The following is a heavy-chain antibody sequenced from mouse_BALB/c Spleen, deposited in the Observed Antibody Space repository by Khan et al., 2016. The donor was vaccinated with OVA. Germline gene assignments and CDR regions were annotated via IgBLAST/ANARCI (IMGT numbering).Heavy chain of an antibody. V-gene: IGHV1-7*01. J-gene: IGHJ2*01. Sequence: QVQLQQSGAELAKPGASVKMPCKASGYTFTSYWMPWIKQRPGQGLEWIGYINPTSGYTDYNQKFKDKATLTADKSSSTAYMQLSSLTSDDSAVYYCARDRIDYWGQGTALTVSS. CDR2: INPTSGYT. CDR1: GYTFTSYW. CDR3: ARDRIDY.